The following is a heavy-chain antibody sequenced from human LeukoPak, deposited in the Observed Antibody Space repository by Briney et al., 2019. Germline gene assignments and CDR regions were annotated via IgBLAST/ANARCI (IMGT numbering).Heavy chain of an antibody. CDR2: INHSGST. J-gene: IGHJ4*02. Sequence: PSETLSLTCAVYGGSFSGCYWSWIRQPPGKGLEWIGEINHSGSTNYNPSLKSRVTISVDTSKNQFSLKLSSVTAADTAVYYCARARLWYEDYWGQGTLVTVSS. CDR1: GGSFSGCY. V-gene: IGHV4-34*01. CDR3: ARARLWYEDY. D-gene: IGHD6-13*01.